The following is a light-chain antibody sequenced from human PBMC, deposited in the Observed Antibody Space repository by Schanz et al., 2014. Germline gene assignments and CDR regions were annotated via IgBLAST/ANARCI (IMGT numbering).Light chain of an antibody. V-gene: IGLV2-18*02. CDR3: SSYTSSSTLV. Sequence: QSALTQPPSVSGSPGQSVTISCTGSSSDVGRYNRVSWFQQPPGTAPKLMIYDVTNRPSGVPDRFSGSKSGSTASLTISGLRAEDEADYYCSSYTSSSTLVFGGGTKLTVL. J-gene: IGLJ3*02. CDR2: DVT. CDR1: SSDVGRYNR.